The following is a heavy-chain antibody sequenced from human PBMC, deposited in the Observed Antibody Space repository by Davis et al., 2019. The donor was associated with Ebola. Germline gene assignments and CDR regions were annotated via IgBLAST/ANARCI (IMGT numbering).Heavy chain of an antibody. CDR3: ARGNRAAAGSFDY. D-gene: IGHD6-13*01. Sequence: MPSETLSLTCTVSGGSISSYYWSWIRQPPGKGLEWIGYIYYSGSTNYNPSLKSRVTISVDTSKNQFSLKLSSVTAADTAVYYCARGNRAAAGSFDYWGQGTLVTVSS. CDR1: GGSISSYY. V-gene: IGHV4-59*01. J-gene: IGHJ4*02. CDR2: IYYSGST.